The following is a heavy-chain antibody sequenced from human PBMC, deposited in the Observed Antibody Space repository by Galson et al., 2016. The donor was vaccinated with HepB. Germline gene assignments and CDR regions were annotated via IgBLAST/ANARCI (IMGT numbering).Heavy chain of an antibody. J-gene: IGHJ6*04. Sequence: SVKVSCKASGYTFTSYGISWVRQAPGQGLQWMGWISGNNGDTDSLENFQGRVTMTIDTSTTAAYLELRNLRSDDTAVYYCARCSPFRGSSSLMTYYYGMDVWGKGTAVTVSS. CDR2: ISGNNGDT. V-gene: IGHV1-18*01. CDR1: GYTFTSYG. D-gene: IGHD3-16*01. CDR3: ARCSPFRGSSSLMTYYYGMDV.